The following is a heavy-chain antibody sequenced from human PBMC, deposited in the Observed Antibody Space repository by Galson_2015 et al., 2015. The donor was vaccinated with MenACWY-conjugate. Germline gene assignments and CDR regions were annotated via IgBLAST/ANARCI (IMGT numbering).Heavy chain of an antibody. CDR1: GFSLSNPRMG. CDR2: ILPTDAK. D-gene: IGHD2-21*02. V-gene: IGHV2-26*01. Sequence: ALVKPTQTLTLTCTVSGFSLSNPRMGVYWIRQPPGKALEWLAHILPTDAKSYNTSLRSRLTISKDTSKSQVVLTMTNMDPVDTGTYYCARLTRAGDRGDWGQGTLVTVSS. J-gene: IGHJ4*02. CDR3: ARLTRAGDRGD.